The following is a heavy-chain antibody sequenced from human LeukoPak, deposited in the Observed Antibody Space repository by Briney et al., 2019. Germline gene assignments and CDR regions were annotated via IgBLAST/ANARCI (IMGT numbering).Heavy chain of an antibody. Sequence: PGGSLRLSCAASGFTFSNYGIHWVRQAPGKGLEWVAVISYDGSNKYYADSVKGRFTISRDNSKNTLYLQVNSLRAEGTAVYYCARLAIAAAGKPFDFWGQGTTVTVSS. V-gene: IGHV3-30*03. CDR1: GFTFSNYG. CDR3: ARLAIAAAGKPFDF. D-gene: IGHD6-13*01. J-gene: IGHJ6*02. CDR2: ISYDGSNK.